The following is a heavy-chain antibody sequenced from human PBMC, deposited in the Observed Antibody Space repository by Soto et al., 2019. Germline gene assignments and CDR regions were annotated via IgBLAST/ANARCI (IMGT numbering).Heavy chain of an antibody. CDR2: IYHTGST. CDR3: ARVPGPLRSRNCEY. V-gene: IGHV4-31*03. J-gene: IGHJ1*01. Sequence: PSETLSLTCSFSVGSISTVGHYCTGVRQPPGKGLEWIGSIYHTGSTYYSKSLRSRLTMSVDTSKSQFSLRLSSVTAADTAVYYCARVPGPLRSRNCEY. D-gene: IGHD1-26*01. CDR1: VGSISTVGHY.